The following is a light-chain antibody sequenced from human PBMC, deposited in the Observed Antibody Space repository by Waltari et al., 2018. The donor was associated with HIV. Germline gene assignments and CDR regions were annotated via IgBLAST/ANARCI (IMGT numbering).Light chain of an antibody. CDR3: NSRDSSGNHWV. CDR1: SLRSYY. J-gene: IGLJ3*02. V-gene: IGLV3-19*01. Sequence: SSELTQDPAVSVALGQTVRITCQGDSLRSYYASWYQQKPGQAPVFVIYGKNNRPSGIPDRFSGYSSGNTASLTITGAQAEDEADYYCNSRDSSGNHWVFGGGTKLTVL. CDR2: GKN.